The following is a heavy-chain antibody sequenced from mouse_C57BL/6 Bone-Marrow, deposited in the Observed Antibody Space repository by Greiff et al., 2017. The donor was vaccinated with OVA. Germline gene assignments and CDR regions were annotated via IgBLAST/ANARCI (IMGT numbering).Heavy chain of an antibody. J-gene: IGHJ3*01. CDR1: GFTFSDYY. CDR3: ARDSNVAY. D-gene: IGHD2-5*01. CDR2: INYDGSST. V-gene: IGHV5-16*01. Sequence: EVQVVESEGGLVQPGSSMKLSCTASGFTFSDYYMAWVRQVPEKGLEWVANINYDGSSTYYLDSLKSRFIISRDNAKNILYLQMSSLKSEDTATYYCARDSNVAYWGQGTLVTVSA.